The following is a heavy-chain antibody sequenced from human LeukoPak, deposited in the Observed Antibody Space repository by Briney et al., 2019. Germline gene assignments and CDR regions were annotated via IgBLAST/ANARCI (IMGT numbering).Heavy chain of an antibody. CDR3: ARDHIVMVRGAFLNWFDP. V-gene: IGHV4-4*02. CDR2: VYHSGST. Sequence: SETLSLTCTVSGGSINSNHWWSWVRQPPQKGLEWIGEVYHSGSTNYNQSLKSRVTISMDKSKNHFSLTLRSVTAADTAVYYCARDHIVMVRGAFLNWFDPWGQGTLVTVSS. CDR1: GGSINSNHW. D-gene: IGHD3-10*01. J-gene: IGHJ5*02.